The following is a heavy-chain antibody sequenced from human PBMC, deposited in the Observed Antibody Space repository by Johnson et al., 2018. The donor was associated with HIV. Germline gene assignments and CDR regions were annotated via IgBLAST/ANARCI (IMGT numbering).Heavy chain of an antibody. J-gene: IGHJ3*02. CDR1: GFTFSSYA. V-gene: IGHV3-30-3*01. CDR2: ISYDGSNK. D-gene: IGHD5-12*01. Sequence: LVESGGGVVQPGRSLRLSCAASGFTFSSYAMHWVRQAPGKGLEWVAVISYDGSNKYYADSVKGRFTISRDTSKNTLYLQMNSLRAEDTAVYYCASDKSGGGTDSGYDHFSAPDAFDIWGQGTMVTVSS. CDR3: ASDKSGGGTDSGYDHFSAPDAFDI.